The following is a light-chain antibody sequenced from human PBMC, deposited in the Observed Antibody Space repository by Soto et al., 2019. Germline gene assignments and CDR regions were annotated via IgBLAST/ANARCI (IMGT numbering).Light chain of an antibody. J-gene: IGKJ1*01. V-gene: IGKV1-5*03. CDR1: QSISSW. CDR3: QHYNSYPGWT. Sequence: DIQMTQSPSTLSASVGDRVTITCRASQSISSWLAWYQQKPGKAPKLLIYKASSLESGVPSRFSGSGSGTEFTITISSLQPDDFATYYCQHYNSYPGWTFGQGTKVEIK. CDR2: KAS.